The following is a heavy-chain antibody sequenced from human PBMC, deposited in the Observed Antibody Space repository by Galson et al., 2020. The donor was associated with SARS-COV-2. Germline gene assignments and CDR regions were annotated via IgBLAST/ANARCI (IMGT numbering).Heavy chain of an antibody. CDR1: GTSISSGSYS. D-gene: IGHD4-17*01. J-gene: IGHJ3*02. CDR3: ATLHYGEYAPEAFDI. V-gene: IGHV4-30-2*01. Sequence: SETLSLTSAVSGTSISSGSYSCNWILQPPGKGLECIGYISHSGVTYYNPSLKSRVTIPGDRSKNQFSLRLSSVTAADTAVYYCATLHYGEYAPEAFDIWGPGTRVTVAS. CDR2: ISHSGVT.